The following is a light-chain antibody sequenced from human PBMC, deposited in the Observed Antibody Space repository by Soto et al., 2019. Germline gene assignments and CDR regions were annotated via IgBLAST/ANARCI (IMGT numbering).Light chain of an antibody. Sequence: ALTQPASVSGSPGQSITISCTGTSSDVGGYNYVSWYQQQSGKAPKLMIHEVSNRPSGVSNRFSGSKSGNTASLTISGLQAEDEADYYCSSYTSGRAYVFGLGTKVTVL. J-gene: IGLJ1*01. V-gene: IGLV2-14*01. CDR2: EVS. CDR3: SSYTSGRAYV. CDR1: SSDVGGYNY.